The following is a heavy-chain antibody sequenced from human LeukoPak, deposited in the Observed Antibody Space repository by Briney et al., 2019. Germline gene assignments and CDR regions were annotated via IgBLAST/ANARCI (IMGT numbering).Heavy chain of an antibody. CDR3: ARVVYYGDYFPFDY. V-gene: IGHV4-59*08. CDR1: GGSINNYW. CDR2: IYYSGNT. Sequence: SETLSLTCSVSGGSINNYWWNWIRQPPGKGLEWIGYIYYSGNTNYNPSLKSRVTISVDTSKNQFSLKLNSVTAADTAVYYCARVVYYGDYFPFDYWGQGTLVTVSS. J-gene: IGHJ4*02. D-gene: IGHD4-17*01.